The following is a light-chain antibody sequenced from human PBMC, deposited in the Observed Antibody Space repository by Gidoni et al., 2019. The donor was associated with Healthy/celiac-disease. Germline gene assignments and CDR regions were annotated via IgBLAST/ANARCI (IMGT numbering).Light chain of an antibody. CDR3: QQSYSTSWT. V-gene: IGKV1-39*01. Sequence: DIQMTKSPSSLSASVGDRDTITCRASQSISSYLNWYQQKPGKAPKLLIYAASSLQSGVPSRFSGSGSGTDFTLTISSLQPEDFATYYCQQSYSTSWTFGQGTKVEIK. J-gene: IGKJ1*01. CDR2: AAS. CDR1: QSISSY.